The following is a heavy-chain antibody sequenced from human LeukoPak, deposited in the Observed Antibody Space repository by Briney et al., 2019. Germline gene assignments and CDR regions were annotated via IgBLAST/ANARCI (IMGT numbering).Heavy chain of an antibody. CDR3: ARDHYDFWSGTLDY. CDR1: GYTFTSYD. J-gene: IGHJ4*02. Sequence: ASVKVSCKASGYTFTSYDINWVRQATGQGLEWMGWMNPNSGNTGYAQKFHDRVTMTRNTSISTAYMELSSLRSEDTAVYYCARDHYDFWSGTLDYWGQGTLVTVSS. D-gene: IGHD3-3*01. V-gene: IGHV1-8*01. CDR2: MNPNSGNT.